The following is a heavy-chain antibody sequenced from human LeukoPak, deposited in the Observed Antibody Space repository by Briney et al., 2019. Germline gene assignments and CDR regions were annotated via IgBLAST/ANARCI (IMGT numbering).Heavy chain of an antibody. CDR3: TRKRTGYSSGWLVNYYYYYMDV. D-gene: IGHD6-19*01. CDR2: IRSKAYGGTT. J-gene: IGHJ6*03. V-gene: IGHV3-49*03. CDR1: GFTFGDYA. Sequence: GGSLRLSCTASGFTFGDYAMSWFRQAPGKGLEWVGFIRSKAYGGTTEYSVSVKGRFNKSRDDYKSIAYLQMNSLKTEDTAVYYCTRKRTGYSSGWLVNYYYYYMDVWGKGTTVTVSS.